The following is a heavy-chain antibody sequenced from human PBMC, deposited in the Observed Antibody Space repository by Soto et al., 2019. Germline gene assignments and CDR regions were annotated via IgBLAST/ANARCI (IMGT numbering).Heavy chain of an antibody. J-gene: IGHJ6*02. D-gene: IGHD3-10*01. CDR2: INPNSGGT. CDR3: ARDQLIWFGDLGYGMDV. Sequence: ASVKVSCKASGYTFTGYYMHWVRQAPGHGLEWMGWINPNSGGTNYAQKFQGRVTMTRDTSISTAYMELSRLRSDDTAVYYCARDQLIWFGDLGYGMDVWGQGTTVTVYS. CDR1: GYTFTGYY. V-gene: IGHV1-2*02.